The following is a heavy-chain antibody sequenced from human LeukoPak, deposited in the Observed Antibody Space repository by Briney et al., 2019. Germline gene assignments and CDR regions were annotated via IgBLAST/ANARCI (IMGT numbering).Heavy chain of an antibody. Sequence: GGSLRLSCAASGFTFSSYSMNWVRQAPGKGLEWVSYISSSSSTIYYADSVKGRFTISRDNAKNSLYLQMNSLRAEDTAVYYCARERDGYTHDAFDIWGQGTMVTVSS. V-gene: IGHV3-48*01. CDR2: ISSSSSTI. D-gene: IGHD5-24*01. CDR3: ARERDGYTHDAFDI. CDR1: GFTFSSYS. J-gene: IGHJ3*02.